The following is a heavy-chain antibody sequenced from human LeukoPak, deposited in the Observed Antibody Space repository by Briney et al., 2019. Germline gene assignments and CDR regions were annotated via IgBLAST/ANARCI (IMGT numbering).Heavy chain of an antibody. V-gene: IGHV3-21*01. Sequence: PGGSLRLSCAASGFTFSSYSMNWVRQAPGKGLEWVSSISSSSSYIYYADSVKGRFTISRDNAKNSLYLQMNSLRAEDTAVYYCARGKTRLSHPSDYWGQGTLVTVSS. CDR2: ISSSSSYI. CDR1: GFTFSSYS. CDR3: ARGKTRLSHPSDY. D-gene: IGHD6-25*01. J-gene: IGHJ4*02.